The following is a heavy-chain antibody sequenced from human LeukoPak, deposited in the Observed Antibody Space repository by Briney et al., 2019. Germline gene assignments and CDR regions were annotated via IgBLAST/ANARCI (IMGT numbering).Heavy chain of an antibody. J-gene: IGHJ3*02. Sequence: PGRSLRLSCAASGFTVSSNYMSWVRQAPGKGLEWVSVIYSGGGTYYADSVKGRFTISRDNSKNTLYLQMNSLRAEDTAVYYCAREIVGTAGAFDIWGQGTMVTVSS. CDR3: AREIVGTAGAFDI. CDR1: GFTVSSNY. D-gene: IGHD2-21*01. CDR2: IYSGGGT. V-gene: IGHV3-53*01.